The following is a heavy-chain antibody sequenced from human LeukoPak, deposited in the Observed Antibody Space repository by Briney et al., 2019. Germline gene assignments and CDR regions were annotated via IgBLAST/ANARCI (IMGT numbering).Heavy chain of an antibody. Sequence: PGRSLRLSCAASGFTFSSYGMHWVRQAPGKGLEWVAVIWYDGSNKYYADSVKGRFTISRDNSKNTLYLQMNSLRAEDTAVYYCARSPRADAYCGGDCYPLFDYWGQGTLVTVSS. CDR3: ARSPRADAYCGGDCYPLFDY. CDR1: GFTFSSYG. J-gene: IGHJ4*02. D-gene: IGHD2-21*02. V-gene: IGHV3-33*01. CDR2: IWYDGSNK.